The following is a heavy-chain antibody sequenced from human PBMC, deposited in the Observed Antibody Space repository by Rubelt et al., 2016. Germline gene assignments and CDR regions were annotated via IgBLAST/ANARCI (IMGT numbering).Heavy chain of an antibody. CDR3: EKDPRSIASRGCFDY. V-gene: IGHV3-23*01. Sequence: EVQLLESGGGLVQPGGSLRLSCAASGFTFSSYAMSWVRQAPGKGLEWVSAISGSGGSTYYADSVKGRFTISRDNSKNTLYLQMNSLRAEDTAVYDCEKDPRSIASRGCFDYWGQGTLVTVSS. J-gene: IGHJ4*02. CDR1: GFTFSSYA. CDR2: ISGSGGST. D-gene: IGHD6-6*01.